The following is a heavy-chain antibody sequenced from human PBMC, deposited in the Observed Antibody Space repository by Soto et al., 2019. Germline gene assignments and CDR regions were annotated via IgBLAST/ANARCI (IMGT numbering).Heavy chain of an antibody. D-gene: IGHD3-10*01. CDR1: GGSISSYY. Sequence: SETLSLTCTVSGGSISSYYWSWIRQPPGKGLERIGYIYYSGSTNYNPSLKSRVTISVDTSKNQFSLKLSSLSSADTAVYYCAREPTVYDVRGDYCYCGMDVWGQGTTVTVSS. CDR2: IYYSGST. CDR3: AREPTVYDVRGDYCYCGMDV. J-gene: IGHJ6*02. V-gene: IGHV4-59*01.